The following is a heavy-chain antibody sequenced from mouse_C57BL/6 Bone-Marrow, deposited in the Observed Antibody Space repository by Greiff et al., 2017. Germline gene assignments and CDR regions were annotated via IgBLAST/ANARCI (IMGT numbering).Heavy chain of an antibody. J-gene: IGHJ4*01. V-gene: IGHV1-52*01. D-gene: IGHD2-1*01. CDR1: GYTFTSYW. CDR2: IDPPDSET. CDR3: ARAGIYYGNYWAMDY. Sequence: QVQLQQPGAELVRPGSSVKLSCKASGYTFTSYWMHWVKQRPIQGLEWIGNIDPPDSETHYNQKFKDKATLTVDKSSSTAYMQLSSLTSEDSAVYYCARAGIYYGNYWAMDYWGQGTSVTVSS.